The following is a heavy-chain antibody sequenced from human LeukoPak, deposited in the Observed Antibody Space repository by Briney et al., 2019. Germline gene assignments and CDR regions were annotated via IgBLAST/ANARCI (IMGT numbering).Heavy chain of an antibody. CDR3: ARDVKYGGNSVYFDY. CDR2: IYYSGST. Sequence: PSETLSLTCTVSGGSISSGGYYWSWLRQHPGKGLEWIGYIYYSGSTYYNPSLKSRVTISVDTSKNQFSLKLSSVTAADTAVYYCARDVKYGGNSVYFDYWGQGTLVTVSS. V-gene: IGHV4-31*03. CDR1: GGSISSGGYY. J-gene: IGHJ4*02. D-gene: IGHD4-23*01.